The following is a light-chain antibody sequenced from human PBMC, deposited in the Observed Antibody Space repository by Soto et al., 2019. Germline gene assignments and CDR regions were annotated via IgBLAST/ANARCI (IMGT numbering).Light chain of an antibody. CDR3: QQYSTSPWT. V-gene: IGKV1-17*01. CDR1: RDVGSE. Sequence: DIQMTQSPSSLSASVGDSVTITCRASRDVGSEVIWYQQKPGQAPKLVIYAASNLYTGVPSRFSGRRSSTVFTLTISRQEEEVVADYCCQQYSTSPWTFGQGTKVDIK. CDR2: AAS. J-gene: IGKJ1*01.